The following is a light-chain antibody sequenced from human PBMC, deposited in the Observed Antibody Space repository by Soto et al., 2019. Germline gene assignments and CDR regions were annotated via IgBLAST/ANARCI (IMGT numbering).Light chain of an antibody. J-gene: IGKJ3*01. CDR2: AAS. Sequence: DIQMTQSPSSLSASVGDRVIITCRASQSISSYLNWYQQKPGKAPKVLIYAASSLQSGVPSRFSGSGSGTDFTLTISSLQPEDFATYYCQQSYSTPFTFGPGTKVDF. CDR1: QSISSY. CDR3: QQSYSTPFT. V-gene: IGKV1-39*01.